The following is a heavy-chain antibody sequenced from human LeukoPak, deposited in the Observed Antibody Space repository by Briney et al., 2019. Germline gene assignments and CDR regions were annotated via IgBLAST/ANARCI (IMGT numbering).Heavy chain of an antibody. CDR2: IYYSGST. Sequence: SETLSLTCTVSGGSISSSSYYWGWIRQPPGKGLEWIGSIYYSGSTYYNPSLKSRVTISVDTSKNQFSLKLSSVTAADTAVYYCARGGSYSDEGNYWGQGTLVTVSS. D-gene: IGHD1-26*01. J-gene: IGHJ4*02. V-gene: IGHV4-39*07. CDR3: ARGGSYSDEGNY. CDR1: GGSISSSSYY.